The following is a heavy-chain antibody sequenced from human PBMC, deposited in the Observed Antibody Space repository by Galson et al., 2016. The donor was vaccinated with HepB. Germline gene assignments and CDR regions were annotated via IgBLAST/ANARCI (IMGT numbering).Heavy chain of an antibody. CDR1: GYTFSSYG. CDR2: ISVYNGST. Sequence: SVKVSCKASGYTFSSYGISWVRQAPGQGLEWMGWISVYNGSTHYAQSFQGRVTMTTDTSTSTAYMELRTLRSDDTAVYFCAREPLDLNWFDHWGQGSLVIVSS. J-gene: IGHJ5*02. CDR3: AREPLDLNWFDH. V-gene: IGHV1-18*01.